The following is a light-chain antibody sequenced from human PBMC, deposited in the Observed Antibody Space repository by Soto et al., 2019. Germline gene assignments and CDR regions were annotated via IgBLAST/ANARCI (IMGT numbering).Light chain of an antibody. CDR3: QQVKSYPLT. Sequence: DIQLTQSPSFLSASVGERVTITCRASQGISSYLAWYQQKPGIAPKCLIYAASTLQSGVPSRFSGSGSGTEFTLTISSLLPEDFATYYCQQVKSYPLTFGGGTKMEIK. CDR2: AAS. CDR1: QGISSY. J-gene: IGKJ4*01. V-gene: IGKV1-9*01.